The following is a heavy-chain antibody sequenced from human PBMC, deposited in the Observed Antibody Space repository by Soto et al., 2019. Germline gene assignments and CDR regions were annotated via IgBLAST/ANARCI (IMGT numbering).Heavy chain of an antibody. CDR1: GYTFTSYY. J-gene: IGHJ5*02. V-gene: IGHV1-46*01. CDR2: INPSGGST. CDR3: AREHRPRWFDP. Sequence: QVQLVQSGAEVKKPGASVKVSCKASGYTFTSYYMHWVRQAPGQGLEWMGIINPSGGSTSYAQKFQGSVTMTRDTSTSTVYMELSSLRSEDTAVYYCAREHRPRWFDPWGQGTLVTVSS.